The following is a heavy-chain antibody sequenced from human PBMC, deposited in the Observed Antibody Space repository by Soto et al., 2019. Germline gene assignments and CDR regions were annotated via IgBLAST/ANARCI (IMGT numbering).Heavy chain of an antibody. V-gene: IGHV4-59*01. CDR2: INYRGST. D-gene: IGHD3-16*01. Sequence: NPSETLSLTCTVSGVSISNYYWSWVRQPPGKGLEWIGYINYRGSTNYNPSLKSRVTISVDTSKNQFSLKLSSVTAADTAVYYCARDDRDGYTWGPYYFDYWGQGTLVTVYS. J-gene: IGHJ4*02. CDR1: GVSISNYY. CDR3: ARDDRDGYTWGPYYFDY.